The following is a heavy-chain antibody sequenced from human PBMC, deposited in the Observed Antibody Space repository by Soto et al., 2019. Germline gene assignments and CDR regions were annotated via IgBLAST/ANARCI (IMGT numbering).Heavy chain of an antibody. V-gene: IGHV3-48*02. CDR2: ISSSSSTI. Sequence: GGSLRLSCAASGFTFSSYSMNWVRQAPGKGLEWVSYISSSSSTIYYADSVKGRFTISRDNAKNSLYLQMNSLRDEDTAVYYCASWVRASSITIFGVANDAFDIWGQGTMVTVSS. J-gene: IGHJ3*02. D-gene: IGHD3-3*01. CDR3: ASWVRASSITIFGVANDAFDI. CDR1: GFTFSSYS.